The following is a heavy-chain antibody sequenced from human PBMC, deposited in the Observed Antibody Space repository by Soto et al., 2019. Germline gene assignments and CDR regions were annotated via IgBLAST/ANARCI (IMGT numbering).Heavy chain of an antibody. J-gene: IGHJ6*03. Sequence: GGSLRLSCAASGFTFSSYAMSWVRQAPGKGLEWVSAISGSGGSTYYADSVKGRFTISRDNSKNTLYLQMNSLRAEDTAVYYCAKDLHEGYSSSWPDYYYYYYMDVWGKGTTVTVSS. D-gene: IGHD6-13*01. CDR3: AKDLHEGYSSSWPDYYYYYYMDV. CDR2: ISGSGGST. V-gene: IGHV3-23*01. CDR1: GFTFSSYA.